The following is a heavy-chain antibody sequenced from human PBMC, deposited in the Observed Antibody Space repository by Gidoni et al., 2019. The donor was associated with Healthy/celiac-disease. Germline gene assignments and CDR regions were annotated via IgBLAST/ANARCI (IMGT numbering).Heavy chain of an antibody. CDR3: ARLRLGQEYNWFDP. CDR1: GGSISSSSYY. CDR2: IYYSGST. Sequence: QLQLQESGPGLVKPSETLSLTCTVSGGSISSSSYYWGWIRQPPGKGLEWIGSIYYSGSTYYNPSLKSRVTISVDTSKNQFSLKLSSVTTADTAVYYCARLRLGQEYNWFDPWGQGTLVTVSS. D-gene: IGHD6-19*01. V-gene: IGHV4-39*01. J-gene: IGHJ5*02.